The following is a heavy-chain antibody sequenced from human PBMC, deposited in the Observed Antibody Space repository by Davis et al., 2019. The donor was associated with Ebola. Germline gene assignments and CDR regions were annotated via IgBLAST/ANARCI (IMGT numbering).Heavy chain of an antibody. V-gene: IGHV1-69*13. Sequence: SVKVSCKASGGTFSIYAISWVRQAPGQGFEWMGGIIPIFGTANYAQKFQGRVTITADESTSTAYSELSSLRSDDTAVYYCARGHTYGRWDDWFDPWGQGTLVTVSS. CDR2: IIPIFGTA. D-gene: IGHD5-18*01. CDR3: ARGHTYGRWDDWFDP. J-gene: IGHJ5*02. CDR1: GGTFSIYA.